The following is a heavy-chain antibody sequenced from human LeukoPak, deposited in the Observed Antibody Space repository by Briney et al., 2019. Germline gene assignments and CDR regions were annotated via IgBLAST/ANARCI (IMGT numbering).Heavy chain of an antibody. D-gene: IGHD6-25*01. CDR3: ARGVSIAARYFDL. CDR2: ISHTGRT. V-gene: IGHV4-34*01. CDR1: DGPFSSFY. Sequence: PSETLSLTCAVYDGPFSSFYWTWTRQPPGKGLEWIGEISHTGRTNYNPSLKSRVTISVDTSKNQFSLNLTSVTAADTAMYYCARGVSIAARYFDLWGRGTLVAVSS. J-gene: IGHJ2*01.